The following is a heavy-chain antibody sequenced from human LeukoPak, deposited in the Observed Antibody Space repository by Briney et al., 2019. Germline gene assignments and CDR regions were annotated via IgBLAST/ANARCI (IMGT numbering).Heavy chain of an antibody. CDR3: AREVDTAMVTGDYYYYMDV. V-gene: IGHV3-21*01. D-gene: IGHD5-18*01. CDR1: GFTFRSYS. Sequence: GGSLRLSCAASGFTFRSYSMNWVRQAPGKGLEGFSSISSSSSYIYYTHSVNGRFTISRDNAKNSLYLQMNSLRAEDTAVYYCAREVDTAMVTGDYYYYMDVWGKGTTVTASS. J-gene: IGHJ6*03. CDR2: ISSSSSYI.